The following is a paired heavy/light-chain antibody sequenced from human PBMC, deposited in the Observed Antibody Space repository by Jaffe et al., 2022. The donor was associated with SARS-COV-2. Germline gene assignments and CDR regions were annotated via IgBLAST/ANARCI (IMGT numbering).Heavy chain of an antibody. J-gene: IGHJ5*02. CDR1: GYTFTDHY. D-gene: IGHD2-2*01. Sequence: VQLVQSGAEVKKPGASVRISCKAIGYTFTDHYIHWVRDVRGGGFEWMGIINPGGGGASYTRKLQGRLTITRDTSTSTVYMELSGLMSEDSAIYYCVRSGGAVEVPPAIVDWFNPWGQGTVVTVSS. CDR3: VRSGGAVEVPPAIVDWFNP. CDR2: INPGGGGA. V-gene: IGHV1-46*04.
Light chain of an antibody. V-gene: IGKV1-39*01. Sequence: DIQMTQAPSSLSAFVGDRVTITCRASQSINQYLDWYQQKSGEAPKLLIYAGSRLDTGVPSRFSGSGFGTEFTLTISNLHPEDFATYLCQQGYSAPFTFGQGTRLEIK. CDR3: QQGYSAPFT. CDR1: QSINQY. J-gene: IGKJ2*01. CDR2: AGS.